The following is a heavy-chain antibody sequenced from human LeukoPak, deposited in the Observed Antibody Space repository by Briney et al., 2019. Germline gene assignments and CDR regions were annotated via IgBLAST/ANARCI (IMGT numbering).Heavy chain of an antibody. J-gene: IGHJ5*02. CDR3: ARVSGDYQIDP. Sequence: SETLSLTCTVSGGSISSSSYYWGWIRQPPGKGLEWIGSIYYSGSTYYNPSLKSRVTISVDTSKNQFSLKLSSVTAADTAVYYCARVSGDYQIDPWGQGTLVTVSS. CDR1: GGSISSSSYY. V-gene: IGHV4-39*07. CDR2: IYYSGST. D-gene: IGHD4-17*01.